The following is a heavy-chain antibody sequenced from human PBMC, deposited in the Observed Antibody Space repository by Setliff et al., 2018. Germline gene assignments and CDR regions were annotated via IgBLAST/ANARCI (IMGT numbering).Heavy chain of an antibody. D-gene: IGHD3-16*02. CDR2: IVVGSANT. V-gene: IGHV1-58*01. CDR1: GFTFSNSA. J-gene: IGHJ6*03. CDR3: GAGLHGHYSDAWGSHLPTFHSYRDV. Sequence: PAASVKVSCKASGFTFSNSAVQWVRQARGQRLEWIGSIVVGSANTNYAQNFQERVTITRDMSTGTAYMELTSLRSEDTAIYYCGAGLHGHYSDAWGSHLPTFHSYRDVWGKGTTVTVSS.